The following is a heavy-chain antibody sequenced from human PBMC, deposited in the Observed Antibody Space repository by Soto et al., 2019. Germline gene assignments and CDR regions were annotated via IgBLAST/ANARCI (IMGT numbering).Heavy chain of an antibody. J-gene: IGHJ4*02. CDR1: GYTFTSYD. CDR2: MNPNSGNT. V-gene: IGHV1-8*01. Sequence: WASVKVSCKASGYTFTSYDINWVRQATGQGLEWMGWMNPNSGNTGYAQKFQGRVTMTRNTSISTAYMELSSLRPEDTAVYYCARIALYYCSGGSCAFDYWGQGTLVTVS. CDR3: ARIALYYCSGGSCAFDY. D-gene: IGHD2-15*01.